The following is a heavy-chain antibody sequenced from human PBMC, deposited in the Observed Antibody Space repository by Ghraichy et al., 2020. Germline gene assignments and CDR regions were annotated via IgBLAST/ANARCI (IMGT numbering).Heavy chain of an antibody. CDR3: AREWFGEVSYNWFDP. D-gene: IGHD3-10*01. Sequence: SETLSLTCSVTGGSIRITNYYWGWIRQSPGKGMKWIGSIYHGGTSYYNPSLKSRVTISVDATNNQFSLNLTSVTAADTAMYYCAREWFGEVSYNWFDPWGQGTLVTVSS. V-gene: IGHV4-39*07. CDR1: GGSIRITNYY. CDR2: IYHGGTS. J-gene: IGHJ5*02.